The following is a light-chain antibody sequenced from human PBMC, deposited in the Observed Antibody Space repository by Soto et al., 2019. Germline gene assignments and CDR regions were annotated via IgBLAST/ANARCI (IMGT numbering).Light chain of an antibody. V-gene: IGLV3-21*02. J-gene: IGLJ1*01. CDR3: QVWDSSTDHSYV. Sequence: SYELTQPPSVSVAPGQTARITCGGKNIGSKSVQWYQQKAGQAPVLVVYDDRDRPSGIPERFSGSNSGNTATLTISRVEAGDEADYFCQVWDSSTDHSYVFGTGTKLTVL. CDR1: NIGSKS. CDR2: DDR.